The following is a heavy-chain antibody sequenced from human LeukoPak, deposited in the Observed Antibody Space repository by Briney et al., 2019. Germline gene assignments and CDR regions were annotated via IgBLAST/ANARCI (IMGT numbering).Heavy chain of an antibody. D-gene: IGHD3-22*01. CDR3: ARVRAYYYDSSGYFRY. V-gene: IGHV4-34*01. Sequence: KPSETLSLTCAVYGGSFSGYYWSWIRQPPGKGLEWIGEINHSGSTNYNPSLKSRVTISVDTSKNQFSLKLSSVTAADTAVYYCARVRAYYYDSSGYFRYWGQGTLVTVSS. J-gene: IGHJ4*02. CDR2: INHSGST. CDR1: GGSFSGYY.